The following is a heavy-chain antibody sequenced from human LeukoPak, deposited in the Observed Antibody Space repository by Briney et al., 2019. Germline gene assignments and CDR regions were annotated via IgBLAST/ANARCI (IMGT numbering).Heavy chain of an antibody. CDR3: ARDVGWSQYYFDF. CDR2: ISGSGGST. CDR1: GFTFSSYA. D-gene: IGHD2-15*01. V-gene: IGHV3-23*01. J-gene: IGHJ4*02. Sequence: GGSLRRSCAASGFTFSSYAMSWVRQAPGKGLEWVSAISGSGGSTYYADSVKGRFTISRDNAKNTLYLLMKSLRAEDTAVYYCARDVGWSQYYFDFWGQGTLVTVSS.